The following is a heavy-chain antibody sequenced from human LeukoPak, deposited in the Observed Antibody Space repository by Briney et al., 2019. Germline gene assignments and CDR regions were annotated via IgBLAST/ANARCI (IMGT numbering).Heavy chain of an antibody. V-gene: IGHV3-23*01. CDR1: GFTFSNFA. J-gene: IGHJ4*02. CDR3: AKEEVGGWY. CDR2: ISGSGDST. D-gene: IGHD6-19*01. Sequence: PGESLRLSCAASGFTFSNFALSWVRQAPGKGLEWVSAISGSGDSTYYADSVKGRFTISRDNSKNTLYLQMNSLRAEDTAVYYCAKEEVGGWYWGQGTLVTVSS.